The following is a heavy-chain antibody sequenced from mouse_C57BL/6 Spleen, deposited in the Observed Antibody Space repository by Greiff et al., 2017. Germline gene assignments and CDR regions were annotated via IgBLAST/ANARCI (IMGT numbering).Heavy chain of an antibody. D-gene: IGHD2-2*01. CDR2: ISSGGDYI. CDR3: TRDGYDRGGYAMDY. V-gene: IGHV5-9-1*02. Sequence: DVHLVESGEGLVKPGGSLKLSCAASGFTFSSYAMSWVRQTPEKRLEWVAYISSGGDYIYYADTVKGRFTISRDNARNTLYLQMSSLKSEDTAMYYCTRDGYDRGGYAMDYWGQGTSVTVSS. CDR1: GFTFSSYA. J-gene: IGHJ4*01.